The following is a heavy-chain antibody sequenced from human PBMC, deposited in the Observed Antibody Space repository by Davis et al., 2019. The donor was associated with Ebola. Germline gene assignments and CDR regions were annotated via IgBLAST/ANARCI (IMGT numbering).Heavy chain of an antibody. J-gene: IGHJ4*02. CDR1: GYTFTGYN. D-gene: IGHD5-18*01. CDR3: ARGHNYGFEY. CDR2: VISNSGGT. V-gene: IGHV1-2*06. Sequence: ASVKVSCKASGYTFTGYNIHWVRQAPGHGLEWMGRVISNSGGTNYAQNFQGRVTISSDTSISTAYMELSRLTSDDTAVYYCARGHNYGFEYWGQGTLVNVSS.